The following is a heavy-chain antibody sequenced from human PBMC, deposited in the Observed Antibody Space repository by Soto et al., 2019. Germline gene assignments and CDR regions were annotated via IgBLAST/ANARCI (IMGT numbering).Heavy chain of an antibody. V-gene: IGHV4-31*03. J-gene: IGHJ5*02. CDR3: AINLFP. Sequence: QVQLQESGPGLVKPSQTLSLTCTVSGGSISSGGYYWSWIRQHPGKGLEWIGYIYYSGRTYYHPSLNSRDTITVYTYQNQYSLQQSYVTAADTGVYYCAINLFPWGQGTLVTVSS. CDR1: GGSISSGGYY. CDR2: IYYSGRT.